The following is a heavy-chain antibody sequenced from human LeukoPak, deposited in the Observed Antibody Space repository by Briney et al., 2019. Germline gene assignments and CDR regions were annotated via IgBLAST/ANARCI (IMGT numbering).Heavy chain of an antibody. CDR3: AKDSSSPQYYYYYYMDV. Sequence: TGGSLRLSCAASGFTFSSYAMSWVRQAPGKGLEWVAFIRYDGSNKYYADSVKDRFTISRDNSKNTLYLQMNSLRAEDTAVYYCAKDSSSPQYYYYYYMDVWGKGTTVTVSS. CDR2: IRYDGSNK. J-gene: IGHJ6*03. CDR1: GFTFSSYA. D-gene: IGHD6-6*01. V-gene: IGHV3-30*02.